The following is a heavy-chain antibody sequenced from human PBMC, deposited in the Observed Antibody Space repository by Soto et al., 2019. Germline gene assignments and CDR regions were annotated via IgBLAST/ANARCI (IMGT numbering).Heavy chain of an antibody. CDR2: INPNSGGT. J-gene: IGHJ5*02. D-gene: IGHD4-17*01. CDR3: ARDGGTATVTAGGGWFDP. CDR1: GYTFTGYY. Sequence: QVQLVQSGAEVKKPGASVKVSCKASGYTFTGYYMHWVRQAPGQGLEWMGWINPNSGGTNYAQKFQGWVTMTRDTAISTSYMEVSRLRPDDTAVYYCARDGGTATVTAGGGWFDPWGQGTLVTVSS. V-gene: IGHV1-2*04.